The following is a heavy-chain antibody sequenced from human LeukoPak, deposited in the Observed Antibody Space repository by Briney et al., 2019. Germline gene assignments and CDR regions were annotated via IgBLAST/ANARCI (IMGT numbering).Heavy chain of an antibody. Sequence: KPGGSLRLSCAASGFTFSNFWMSWVRQAPGKGLEWVSSISSSSSYIYYADSVKGRFTISRDNAKNTLYLQMNSLRAEDTAVYYCARENQTYDFWSGYYNWFDPWGQGTLVTVSS. V-gene: IGHV3-21*01. CDR1: GFTFSNFW. CDR3: ARENQTYDFWSGYYNWFDP. D-gene: IGHD3-3*01. J-gene: IGHJ5*02. CDR2: ISSSSSYI.